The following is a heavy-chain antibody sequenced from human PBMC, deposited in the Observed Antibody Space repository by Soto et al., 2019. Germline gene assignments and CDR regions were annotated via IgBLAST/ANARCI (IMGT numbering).Heavy chain of an antibody. D-gene: IGHD3-10*01. CDR3: ANYNYYGSGSYYRGGGMDV. Sequence: PGGSLRLSCAASGFTFSSYAMSWVRQAPGKGLEWVSAISGSGGSTYYADSVKGRFTISRDNSKNTLYLQMNSLRAEDTAVYYCANYNYYGSGSYYRGGGMDVWGQGTTVTVSS. V-gene: IGHV3-23*01. J-gene: IGHJ6*02. CDR1: GFTFSSYA. CDR2: ISGSGGST.